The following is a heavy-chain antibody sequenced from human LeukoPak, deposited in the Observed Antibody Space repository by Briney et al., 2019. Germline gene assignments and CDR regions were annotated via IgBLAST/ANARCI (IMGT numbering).Heavy chain of an antibody. D-gene: IGHD5-18*01. CDR3: ARVDTAMVFGMRVRGIPVY. Sequence: SETLSLTCTVSGGSISSSSYYWGWIRQPPGKGLEWIGSIYYGGSTYYNPSLKSRVTISVDTSKNQFSLKLSSVTAADTAVYYCARVDTAMVFGMRVRGIPVYWGQGTLVTVSS. CDR1: GGSISSSSYY. J-gene: IGHJ4*02. CDR2: IYYGGST. V-gene: IGHV4-39*07.